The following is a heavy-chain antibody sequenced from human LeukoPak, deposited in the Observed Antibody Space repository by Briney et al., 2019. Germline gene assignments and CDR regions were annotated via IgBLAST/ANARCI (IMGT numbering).Heavy chain of an antibody. CDR2: ISYDGNKK. D-gene: IGHD5-18*01. Sequence: GGSLRLSCATSGFTFSTFWMHWVRQAPGKGLEWVALISYDGNKKYYADSVKGRFSISRDSSKNTLFPQMNSLRLEDTAVYYCTKGGGGYSYGFSGDYWGQGTLVTVSS. CDR3: TKGGGGYSYGFSGDY. J-gene: IGHJ4*02. V-gene: IGHV3-30*18. CDR1: GFTFSTFW.